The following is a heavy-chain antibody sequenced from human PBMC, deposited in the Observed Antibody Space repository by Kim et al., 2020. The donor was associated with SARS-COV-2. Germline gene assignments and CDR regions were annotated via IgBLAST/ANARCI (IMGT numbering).Heavy chain of an antibody. Sequence: SGPTLVKPTQTLTLTCTFSGFSLTTSGMCVSWIRQPPGKALEWLARIDWDDDKYYSTSLKTRLTISKDTSKNQVVLTMTNMDPVDTATYYCARTSGKGFCSTTTCLRGGWFDPWGQGILVTVSS. V-gene: IGHV2-70*11. CDR1: GFSLTTSGMC. CDR3: ARTSGKGFCSTTTCLRGGWFDP. D-gene: IGHD2-2*01. J-gene: IGHJ5*02. CDR2: IDWDDDK.